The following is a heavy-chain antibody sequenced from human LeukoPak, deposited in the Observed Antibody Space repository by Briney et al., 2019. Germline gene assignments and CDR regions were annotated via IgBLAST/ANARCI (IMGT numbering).Heavy chain of an antibody. CDR2: IIPIFGTA. CDR3: ARANTDYYGSGSHFDY. J-gene: IGHJ4*02. CDR1: GGTFSSYA. V-gene: IGHV1-69*05. D-gene: IGHD3-10*01. Sequence: ASVKVSCKASGGTFSSYAISWVRQAPGQGLEWMGGIIPIFGTANYAQKFQGRVTMTRDTSTSTVYMELSSLRSEDTAVYYCARANTDYYGSGSHFDYWGQGTLVTVSS.